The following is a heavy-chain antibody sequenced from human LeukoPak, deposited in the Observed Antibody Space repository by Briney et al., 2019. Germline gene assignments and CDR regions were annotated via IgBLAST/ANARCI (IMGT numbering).Heavy chain of an antibody. CDR1: GYSFTSSW. Sequence: GESLKISCEGSGYSFTSSWIGWVRQMPGKGLEWMGIIYPGDSDTRYSPSFQGQVTISADKSTTTAYLQWSSLKASDTAIYYCARGLYCSGGSCRFDYWGQGTLVTVSS. D-gene: IGHD2-15*01. CDR2: IYPGDSDT. V-gene: IGHV5-51*01. J-gene: IGHJ4*02. CDR3: ARGLYCSGGSCRFDY.